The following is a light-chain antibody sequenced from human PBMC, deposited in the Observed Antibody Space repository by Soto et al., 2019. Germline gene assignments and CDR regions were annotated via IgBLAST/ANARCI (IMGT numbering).Light chain of an antibody. Sequence: QSVLTQPPSASGTPGQRVTISGSGSSSNIGSNTVNWYQQLPGTAPKLLIYSNNQRPSGVPDRFSGSKSGTSASLAISGLQSEDEADYYCAAWDDSLNGLYVFGTGTQLTVL. V-gene: IGLV1-44*01. J-gene: IGLJ1*01. CDR1: SSNIGSNT. CDR3: AAWDDSLNGLYV. CDR2: SNN.